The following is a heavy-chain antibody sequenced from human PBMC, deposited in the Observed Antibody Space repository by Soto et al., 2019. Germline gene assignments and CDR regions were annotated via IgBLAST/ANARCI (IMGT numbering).Heavy chain of an antibody. Sequence: PGEALKISCKGSGYSFTSYWIGWVRQMPGKGLEGMGIIYPGEYDTRYSPSFQGQVTISADKSISTAYLQWSSLKASDTAMYYCARGHCTNGVCYNYGMDVWGQGTTVTVSS. CDR3: ARGHCTNGVCYNYGMDV. D-gene: IGHD2-8*01. V-gene: IGHV5-51*01. CDR1: GYSFTSYW. J-gene: IGHJ6*02. CDR2: IYPGEYDT.